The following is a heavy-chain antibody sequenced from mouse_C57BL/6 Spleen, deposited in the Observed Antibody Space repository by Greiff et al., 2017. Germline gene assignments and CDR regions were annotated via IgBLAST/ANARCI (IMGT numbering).Heavy chain of an antibody. CDR3: ARRDYLGY. Sequence: QVQLKQPGAELVKPGASVKLSCKASGYTFTSYWMRWVKQRPGQGLEWIGMIHPNSGSTNYNEKFKSKATLTLDKSSSTAYMQLSSLTSEDSAVYHCARRDYLGYWGQGATLTVSS. CDR2: IHPNSGST. CDR1: GYTFTSYW. V-gene: IGHV1-64*01. J-gene: IGHJ2*01.